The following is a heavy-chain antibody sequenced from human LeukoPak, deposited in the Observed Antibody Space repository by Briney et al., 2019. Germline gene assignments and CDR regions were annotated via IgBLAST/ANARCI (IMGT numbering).Heavy chain of an antibody. CDR2: ISTSSSPT. Sequence: GGSLRLSCAASGFTFSSYNMNWVRQAPGKGLEWVSYISTSSSPTYYADSVKGRFTLSRDNAKNSLYLQMNSLRDEDTAVYYCARGSGSYYDYWGQGTLATVSS. J-gene: IGHJ4*02. CDR1: GFTFSSYN. D-gene: IGHD3-10*01. CDR3: ARGSGSYYDY. V-gene: IGHV3-48*02.